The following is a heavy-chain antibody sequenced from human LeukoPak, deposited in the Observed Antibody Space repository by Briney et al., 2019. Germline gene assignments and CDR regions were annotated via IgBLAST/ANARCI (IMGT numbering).Heavy chain of an antibody. CDR3: ASSRGYSYGYSDY. J-gene: IGHJ4*02. CDR1: GFTFSDYY. Sequence: GGSLRLSCAASGFTFSDYYMSWIRQAPGKGLEWVSSISSSSSYIYYADSVKGRFTISRDNAKNSLYLQMNSLRAEDTAVYYCASSRGYSYGYSDYWGQGTLVTVSS. CDR2: ISSSSSYI. V-gene: IGHV3-11*06. D-gene: IGHD5-18*01.